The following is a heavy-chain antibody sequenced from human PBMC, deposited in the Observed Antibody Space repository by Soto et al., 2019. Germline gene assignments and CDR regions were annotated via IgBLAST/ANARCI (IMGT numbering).Heavy chain of an antibody. CDR3: AKALYYDSSGYYTPFDY. V-gene: IGHV4-34*01. CDR1: GGSFSGYY. D-gene: IGHD3-22*01. CDR2: INHSGST. J-gene: IGHJ4*02. Sequence: SETLSLTCAVYGGSFSGYYWSWIRQPPGKGLEWIGEINHSGSTNYNPSLKSRVTISVDTSKNQFSLKLSSVTAADTAVYYCAKALYYDSSGYYTPFDYWGQGTLVTVSS.